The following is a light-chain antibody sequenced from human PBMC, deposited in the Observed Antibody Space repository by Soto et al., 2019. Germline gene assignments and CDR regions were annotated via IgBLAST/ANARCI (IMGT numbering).Light chain of an antibody. V-gene: IGKV3-15*01. Sequence: EIVMTQSPATLSVSPGERATLSCRASQSISTELAWYQQKPGQPPSLLIYSASTRATGVPARFTGSGSGSEFTLTISGLQSEDFAVYYCQQGHYWPLTFGQGTRLEI. CDR3: QQGHYWPLT. CDR2: SAS. J-gene: IGKJ2*01. CDR1: QSISTE.